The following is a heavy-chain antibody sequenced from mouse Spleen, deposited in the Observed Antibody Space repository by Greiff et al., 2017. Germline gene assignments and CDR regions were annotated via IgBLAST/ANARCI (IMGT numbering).Heavy chain of an antibody. J-gene: IGHJ1*01. CDR2: ISSGGSYT. V-gene: IGHV5-9-3*01. D-gene: IGHD2-1*01. CDR1: GFTFSSYA. Sequence: EVKLMESGGGLVKPGGSLKLSCAASGFTFSSYAMSWVRQTPEKRLEWVATISSGGSYTYYPDSVKGRFTISRDNAKNTLYLQMSSLRSEDTAMYYCARHTGGNYEYFDVWGAGTTVTVSS. CDR3: ARHTGGNYEYFDV.